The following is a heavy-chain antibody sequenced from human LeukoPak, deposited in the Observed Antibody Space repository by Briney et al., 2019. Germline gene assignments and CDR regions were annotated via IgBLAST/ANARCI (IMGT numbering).Heavy chain of an antibody. Sequence: ASVKVSCKASGYTFTSYGISWMRQAPGQGLEWMGIINPSGGSTSYAQKFQGRVTMTRDTSTSTVYMELSSLRSEDTAVYYCARVSLPLKGYCSSTSCYRSRSPLDYWGQGTLVTVSS. CDR3: ARVSLPLKGYCSSTSCYRSRSPLDY. J-gene: IGHJ4*02. CDR1: GYTFTSYG. V-gene: IGHV1-46*01. D-gene: IGHD2-2*01. CDR2: INPSGGST.